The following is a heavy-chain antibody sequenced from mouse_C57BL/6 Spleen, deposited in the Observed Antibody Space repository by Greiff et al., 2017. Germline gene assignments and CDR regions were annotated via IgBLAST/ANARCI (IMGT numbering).Heavy chain of an antibody. D-gene: IGHD2-4*01. J-gene: IGHJ3*01. Sequence: VKLVESGAELVKPGASVKISCKASGYAFSSYWMNWVKQRPGKGLEWIGQIYPGDGDTNYNGKFKGKATLTADKSSSTAYMQLSSLTSEDSAVYFCARNYDYDPPFAYWGQGTLVTVSA. CDR1: GYAFSSYW. CDR2: IYPGDGDT. V-gene: IGHV1-80*01. CDR3: ARNYDYDPPFAY.